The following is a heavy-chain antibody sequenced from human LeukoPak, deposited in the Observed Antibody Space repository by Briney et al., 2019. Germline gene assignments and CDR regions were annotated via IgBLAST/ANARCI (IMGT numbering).Heavy chain of an antibody. D-gene: IGHD3-10*01. CDR1: GFTFSSYS. V-gene: IGHV3-21*01. CDR2: ISSSSSYI. J-gene: IGHJ4*02. CDR3: ARDRATMVRGVIIDLGY. Sequence: PGGSLRLSCAASGFTFSSYSMNWVRQAPGKGLEWVSSISSSSSYIYYADSVKGRFTISRDNAKNSLYLQMNSLRAEDTAVYYCARDRATMVRGVIIDLGYWGQGTLVTVSS.